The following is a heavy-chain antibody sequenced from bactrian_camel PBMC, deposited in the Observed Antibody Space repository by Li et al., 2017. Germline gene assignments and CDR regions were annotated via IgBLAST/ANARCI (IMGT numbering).Heavy chain of an antibody. V-gene: IGHV3S1*01. CDR2: INSGDNT. CDR3: AADLDGSLRCPDEYNY. Sequence: VQLVESGGGLVQPGGSLTLSCVASGFDFSTHWMYWVRQAPGKGLKWVSAINSGDNTYYADSVKGRFTVSRDNAKNTLYLQLNSLKTEDTAMYYCAADLDGSLRCPDEYNYWGQGTQVTVS. CDR1: GFDFSTHW. J-gene: IGHJ4*01. D-gene: IGHD5*01.